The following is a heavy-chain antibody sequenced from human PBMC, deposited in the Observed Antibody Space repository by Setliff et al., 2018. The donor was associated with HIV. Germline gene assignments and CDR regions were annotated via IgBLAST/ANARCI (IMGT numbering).Heavy chain of an antibody. J-gene: IGHJ4*02. D-gene: IGHD2-2*01. V-gene: IGHV4-34*09. Sequence: PSETLSLTCAVYGGSFSGHYWNWIRQSPGKGLEWIGYIYYKRNTYYNPSLKSRVSVSLDTSKNQFSLQLSSVTAADTAVYYCAREAPADSSSTSYYFDYWGQGTLVTVSS. CDR1: GGSFSGHY. CDR2: IYYKRNT. CDR3: AREAPADSSSTSYYFDY.